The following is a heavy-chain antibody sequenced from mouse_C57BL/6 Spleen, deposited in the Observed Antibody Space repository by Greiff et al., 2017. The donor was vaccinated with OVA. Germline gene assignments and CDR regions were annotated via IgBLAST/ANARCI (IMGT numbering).Heavy chain of an antibody. J-gene: IGHJ3*01. CDR3: ASSLYYGKIRIAH. Sequence: EVMLVQSGGGLVQPGGSLSLSCAASVFTFTDYYISWVRQPPGKALEWLGFIRNKANGYTTEYSASVKGRFTISRYTSQSILYLQMNALSAVDIATYYCASSLYYGKIRIAHWGEGRPATVS. D-gene: IGHD2-1*01. V-gene: IGHV7-3*01. CDR1: VFTFTDYY. CDR2: IRNKANGYTT.